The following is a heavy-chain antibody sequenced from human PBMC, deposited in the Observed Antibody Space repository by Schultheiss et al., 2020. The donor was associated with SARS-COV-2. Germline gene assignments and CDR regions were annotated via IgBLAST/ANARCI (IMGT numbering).Heavy chain of an antibody. CDR1: GITFGDHA. D-gene: IGHD1-14*01. CDR2: IRSEAYGGTT. Sequence: GESLKISCTASGITFGDHAMSWVRQAPGKGLEWVGFIRSEAYGGTTEFAASVKGRFTISRDDSKNIAYLHMNSLKTEDTAVYYCNHKYDAFDIWGQGTMVTVSS. V-gene: IGHV3-49*04. J-gene: IGHJ3*02. CDR3: NHKYDAFDI.